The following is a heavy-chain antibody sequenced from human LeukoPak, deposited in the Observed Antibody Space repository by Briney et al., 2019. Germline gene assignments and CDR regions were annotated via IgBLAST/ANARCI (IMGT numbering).Heavy chain of an antibody. CDR2: INPNSGGT. Sequence: ASVKVSCKASGYTFTGYYMHWVRQAPGQGLEWMGWINPNSGGTNYAQKFQGRVTMTRDTSISTAYMELSRLRSDDTAVYYCARVVYGSGSFYDKYFDYWGQGTLVTVSS. D-gene: IGHD3-10*01. CDR3: ARVVYGSGSFYDKYFDY. V-gene: IGHV1-2*02. CDR1: GYTFTGYY. J-gene: IGHJ4*02.